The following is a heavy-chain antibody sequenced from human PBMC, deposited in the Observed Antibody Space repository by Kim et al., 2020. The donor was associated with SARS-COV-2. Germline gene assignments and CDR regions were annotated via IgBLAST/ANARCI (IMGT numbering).Heavy chain of an antibody. V-gene: IGHV3-30-3*01. CDR2: ISYDGSNK. D-gene: IGHD1-26*01. J-gene: IGHJ4*02. CDR1: GFTFSSYA. CDR3: ARDLYGSYSGLFDY. Sequence: GGSLRLSCAASGFTFSSYAMHWVRQAPGKGLEWVAVISYDGSNKYYADSVKGRFTISRDNSKNTLYLQMNSLRAEDTAVYYCARDLYGSYSGLFDYWGQGTLVTVSS.